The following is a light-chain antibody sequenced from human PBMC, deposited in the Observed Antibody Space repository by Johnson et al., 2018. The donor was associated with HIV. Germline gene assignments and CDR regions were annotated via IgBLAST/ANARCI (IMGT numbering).Light chain of an antibody. J-gene: IGLJ1*01. CDR2: ESN. CDR1: SFNIGINF. Sequence: QSVLTQPPSVSAAPGQRVTISCSGSSFNIGINFVSWYQQVPGTAPKLLICESNKRPSGIPDRFSGSKSGTSATLGITGIQTGDEANYYCGTWDSSLSVYVFGTGTKVTVL. CDR3: GTWDSSLSVYV. V-gene: IGLV1-51*02.